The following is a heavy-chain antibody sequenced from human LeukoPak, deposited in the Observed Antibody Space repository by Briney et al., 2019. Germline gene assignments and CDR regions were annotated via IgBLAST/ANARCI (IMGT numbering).Heavy chain of an antibody. CDR2: IWYDGSNQ. CDR1: GFTFRNQG. D-gene: IGHD1-1*01. V-gene: IGHV3-33*01. CDR3: ARDRSTRYFDY. Sequence: GGSLRLSCAASGFTFRNQGMHWIRQVPGKGLEWVAVIWYDGSNQNYADSVEGRFTISRDNSKNMLYLQMNSLRDEDTAVYYCARDRSTRYFDYWGQGTLVTVSS. J-gene: IGHJ4*02.